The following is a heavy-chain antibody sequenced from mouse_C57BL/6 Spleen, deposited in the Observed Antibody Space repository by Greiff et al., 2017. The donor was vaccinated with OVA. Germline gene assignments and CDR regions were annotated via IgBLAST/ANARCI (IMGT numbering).Heavy chain of an antibody. CDR2: IYPGSGST. CDR3: ARYWELYYYAMDY. Sequence: QVQLQQPGAELVKPGASVKMSCKASGYTFTSYWITWVKQRPGQGLEWIGDIYPGSGSTTYNEKFKSKATFTVDPSSRTAYMQLSSLTSEDSAVYYCARYWELYYYAMDYWGQGTSVTVSS. V-gene: IGHV1-55*01. CDR1: GYTFTSYW. J-gene: IGHJ4*01. D-gene: IGHD4-1*01.